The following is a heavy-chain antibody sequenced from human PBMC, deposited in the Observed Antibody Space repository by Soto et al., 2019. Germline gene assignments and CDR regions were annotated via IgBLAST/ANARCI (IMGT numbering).Heavy chain of an antibody. Sequence: SETLSLTCAVYGGSFSGYYWSWIRQPPGKGLEWIGEINHSGSANYNPSLKSRVTISVDTSKNQFSLKLSSVTAADTAVYYCARGPQRRYCCGGSCKSTYYMDVWGKGTTVTVSS. J-gene: IGHJ6*03. D-gene: IGHD2-15*01. CDR2: INHSGSA. CDR1: GGSFSGYY. CDR3: ARGPQRRYCCGGSCKSTYYMDV. V-gene: IGHV4-34*01.